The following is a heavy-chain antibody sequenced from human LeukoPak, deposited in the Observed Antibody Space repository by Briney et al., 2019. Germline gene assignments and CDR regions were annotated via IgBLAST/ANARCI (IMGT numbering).Heavy chain of an antibody. Sequence: SETLSLTCTVSGGSISGSDYYWGWIRQPPGKGLEWIGYIYYSGSTYYNPSLKSRVTISVDTSKNQFSLKLSSVTAADTAVYYCARVVDGDFWSGYYPTRFDYWGQGTLVTVSS. CDR1: GGSISGSDYY. CDR2: IYYSGST. D-gene: IGHD3-3*01. V-gene: IGHV4-30-4*08. CDR3: ARVVDGDFWSGYYPTRFDY. J-gene: IGHJ4*02.